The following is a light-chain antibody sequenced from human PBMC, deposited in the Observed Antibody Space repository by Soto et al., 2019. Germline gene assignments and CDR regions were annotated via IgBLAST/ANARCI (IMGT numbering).Light chain of an antibody. CDR3: QQYDSLFS. CDR1: LHINDC. J-gene: IGKJ3*01. CDR2: DAS. Sequence: DIQLTQSPFSLSASVGDRVTITCQASLHINDCVNWYQQKPGKAPKLLIYDASTLETGVPSRFSRRGSGREFTFTISSLQPEDVATYFCQQYDSLFSFGPGTKVDNK. V-gene: IGKV1-33*01.